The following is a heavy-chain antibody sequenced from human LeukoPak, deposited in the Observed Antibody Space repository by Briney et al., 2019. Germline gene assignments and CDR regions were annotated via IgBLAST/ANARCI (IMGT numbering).Heavy chain of an antibody. D-gene: IGHD1-26*01. CDR3: ARRGRGDWFDP. Sequence: GESLKISCKGSGYSFTSYWIGWVRQMPGKGLECMGIIWPGDSDIRYSPSFQGQVTISADKTISTVYLQWSSLKVSDTAIYYCARRGRGDWFDPWGQGTLVTVSS. CDR1: GYSFTSYW. J-gene: IGHJ5*02. CDR2: IWPGDSDI. V-gene: IGHV5-51*01.